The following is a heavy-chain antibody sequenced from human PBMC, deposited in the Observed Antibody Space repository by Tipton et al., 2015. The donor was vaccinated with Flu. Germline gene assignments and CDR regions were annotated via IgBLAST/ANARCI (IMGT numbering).Heavy chain of an antibody. Sequence: TLSLTCAVSGYSISSGYYWGWIRQPPGKGLEWIGGIHHSGSTYNNPSLKSRVTISVDTSKNQFSLKLSSVTAADTAVYYCARHLHCSGGSCYGPRTADYWGQGSLVTVSS. V-gene: IGHV4-38-2*01. CDR3: ARHLHCSGGSCYGPRTADY. J-gene: IGHJ4*02. D-gene: IGHD2-15*01. CDR1: GYSISSGYY. CDR2: IHHSGST.